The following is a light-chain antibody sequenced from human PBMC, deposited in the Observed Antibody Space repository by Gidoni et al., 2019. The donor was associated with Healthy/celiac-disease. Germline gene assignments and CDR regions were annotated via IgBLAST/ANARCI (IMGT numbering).Light chain of an antibody. V-gene: IGKV1-39*01. CDR1: QSISSY. Sequence: DIQMTQSPSTLSASVGERVTITSRASQSISSYLNWYQQKPGKAPKLLIYAASSLQSGVPSRFSGSGSGKDFTLTISSLQHEDFAAYYCQQSYSTPFTFVPGTKVDIK. CDR3: QQSYSTPFT. CDR2: AAS. J-gene: IGKJ3*01.